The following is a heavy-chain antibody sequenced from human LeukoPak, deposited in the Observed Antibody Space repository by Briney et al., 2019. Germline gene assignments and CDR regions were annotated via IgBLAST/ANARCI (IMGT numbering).Heavy chain of an antibody. CDR3: VREVSMVRGVITFYHYNGMDV. Sequence: ASVKVSCKASGYTFTSYGISWVRQAPGQGLEWMGWISAYNGYTNYAQNFQGRVTMTTDASTSTAYMELRSLRSDDTAVYYCVREVSMVRGVITFYHYNGMDVWGQGTAVTVSS. J-gene: IGHJ6*02. CDR1: GYTFTSYG. D-gene: IGHD3-10*01. CDR2: ISAYNGYT. V-gene: IGHV1-18*01.